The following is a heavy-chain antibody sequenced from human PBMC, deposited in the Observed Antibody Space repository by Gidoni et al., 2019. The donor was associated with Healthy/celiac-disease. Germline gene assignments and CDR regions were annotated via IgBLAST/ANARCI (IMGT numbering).Heavy chain of an antibody. V-gene: IGHV4-4*07. J-gene: IGHJ4*02. Sequence: QVQLQESGPGLVKPSETLSLTCTASGGSISTYYWSWIRQPAGKGLDWIGRIYTSGSTNYNPSLKSRVTMSVDTSKNQFSLKLSSVAAADTAVYYCARGRPYDFWSGYYFDYWGQGTLVTVSS. D-gene: IGHD3-3*01. CDR2: IYTSGST. CDR1: GGSISTYY. CDR3: ARGRPYDFWSGYYFDY.